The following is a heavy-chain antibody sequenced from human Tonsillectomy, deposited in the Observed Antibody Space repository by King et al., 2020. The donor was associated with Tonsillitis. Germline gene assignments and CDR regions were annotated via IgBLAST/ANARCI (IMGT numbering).Heavy chain of an antibody. J-gene: IGHJ4*02. D-gene: IGHD3-10*01. CDR2: IQSKTDGGTT. CDR3: TTEVWFGELLRDY. Sequence: VQLVESGGGLVKPGGSLRLSCAASGFTFSNAWMSWVRQAPGKGLEWVGRIQSKTDGGTTDYAAPVKGRFSISRDDSKNTLYLQMNSLKTEDTAVYYCTTEVWFGELLRDYWGQGSLVTVSS. CDR1: GFTFSNAW. V-gene: IGHV3-15*01.